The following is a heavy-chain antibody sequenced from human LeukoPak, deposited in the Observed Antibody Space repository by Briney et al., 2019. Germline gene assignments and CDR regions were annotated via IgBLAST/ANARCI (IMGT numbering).Heavy chain of an antibody. V-gene: IGHV4-39*01. CDR2: IYYSGST. D-gene: IGHD6-13*01. CDR1: GGSISSSSYY. J-gene: IGHJ4*02. Sequence: SETLSLTCTVSGGSISSSSYYWGWIRQPPGKGLEWIGSIYYSGSTYYNPSLKSRVTISVDTSKNQFSLKLSSVTAADTAVYYCASLVAAGTNWGQGTLVTVSS. CDR3: ASLVAAGTN.